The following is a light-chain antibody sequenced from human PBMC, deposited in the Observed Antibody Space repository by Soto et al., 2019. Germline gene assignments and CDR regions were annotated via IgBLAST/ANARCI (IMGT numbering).Light chain of an antibody. CDR2: AAS. J-gene: IGKJ1*01. CDR3: QQGFSLPWT. V-gene: IGKV1-39*01. CDR1: QNIKNY. Sequence: DIPVTPSPSPLSASVGDRVTITWRASQNIKNYLNWYQRKPGTPPRLLIYAASNLQSGVPSRFSASGSGTVFALNISSLQPDDFGTYYCQQGFSLPWTFGQGTKV.